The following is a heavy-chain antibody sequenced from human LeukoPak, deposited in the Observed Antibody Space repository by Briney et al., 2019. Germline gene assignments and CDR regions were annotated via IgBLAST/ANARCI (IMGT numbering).Heavy chain of an antibody. CDR3: ARALYSAGWYSDY. J-gene: IGHJ4*02. CDR2: INDSGGTT. D-gene: IGHD6-19*01. Sequence: GGSLRLSCAASGFTVSRNYMTWVRQAPGKGLEWVSGINDSGGTTFYADSVKGRITISRDNSKNTVYVQMNSLRGEDTGVYYCARALYSAGWYSDYWGQGTLVTVSS. V-gene: IGHV3-53*01. CDR1: GFTVSRNY.